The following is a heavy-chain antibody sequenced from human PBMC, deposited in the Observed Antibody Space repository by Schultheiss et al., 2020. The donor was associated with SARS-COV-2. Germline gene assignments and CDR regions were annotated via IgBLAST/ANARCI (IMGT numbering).Heavy chain of an antibody. CDR2: IYYSGST. J-gene: IGHJ5*02. Sequence: SETLSLTCTVSGGSISSSSYYWGWIRQPPGKGLEWIGSIYYSGSTYYNPSPKSRVTISVDTSKNQFSLKLSSVTAADTAVYYCARNHYGSGSDWLDPWGQGTLVTGSS. D-gene: IGHD3-10*01. CDR1: GGSISSSSYY. CDR3: ARNHYGSGSDWLDP. V-gene: IGHV4-39*01.